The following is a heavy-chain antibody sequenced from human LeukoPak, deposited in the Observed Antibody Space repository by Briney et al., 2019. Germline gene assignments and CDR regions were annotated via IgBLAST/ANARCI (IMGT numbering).Heavy chain of an antibody. V-gene: IGHV4-59*08. CDR2: ISHSGST. J-gene: IGHJ4*02. Sequence: PSETLSLTCTVSGGSISSYYWGWVRQPPGKGLEWIGYISHSGSTSYNPSLKSRVTISADTSKNQFSLKLNSGTAADTAMYYYARLRWPQLQLIFDRWGQGPLVTVSS. CDR3: ARLRWPQLQLIFDR. CDR1: GGSISSYY. D-gene: IGHD2-2*01.